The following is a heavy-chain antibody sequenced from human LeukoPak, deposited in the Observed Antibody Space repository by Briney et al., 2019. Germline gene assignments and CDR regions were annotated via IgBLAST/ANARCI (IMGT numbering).Heavy chain of an antibody. V-gene: IGHV3-7*05. Sequence: GGSLRLSCVASGLTFSNYWLTWVRQAPGKGLEWVANINRDGSEKYYVDSVKGRFTISRDNANNSWNLQMNSLRAKDTAVYFCATGGSYHVYWGHGTLVTVSS. CDR3: ATGGSYHVY. D-gene: IGHD1-26*01. CDR2: INRDGSEK. CDR1: GLTFSNYW. J-gene: IGHJ4*03.